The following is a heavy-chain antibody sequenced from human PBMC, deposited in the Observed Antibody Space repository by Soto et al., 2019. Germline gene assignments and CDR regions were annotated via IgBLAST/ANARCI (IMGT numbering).Heavy chain of an antibody. Sequence: PSETLSLTCTVSGGSISSYYCSWIRQPPGKGLEWIGYIYYSGSTNYNPSLKSRVTISVDTSKNQFSLKLSSVTAADTAVYYCARVGAIRREAALYYYYGMDVWGQGTTVTVSS. V-gene: IGHV4-59*01. CDR2: IYYSGST. J-gene: IGHJ6*02. D-gene: IGHD6-13*01. CDR1: GGSISSYY. CDR3: ARVGAIRREAALYYYYGMDV.